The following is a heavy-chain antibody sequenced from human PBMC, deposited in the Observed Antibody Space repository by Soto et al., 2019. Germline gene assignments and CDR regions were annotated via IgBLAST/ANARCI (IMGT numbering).Heavy chain of an antibody. D-gene: IGHD6-19*01. Sequence: QVQLQQWGAGLLKPSETLSLTCAVYGGSFSGYYWSWIRQPPGKGLEWIGEINHRGSTNYNPSLKSRVTISVDTSKNQFSLKLSSVTAADTAVYYCAARSGWYLGFDYWGQGTLVTVSS. CDR1: GGSFSGYY. CDR3: AARSGWYLGFDY. V-gene: IGHV4-34*01. J-gene: IGHJ4*02. CDR2: INHRGST.